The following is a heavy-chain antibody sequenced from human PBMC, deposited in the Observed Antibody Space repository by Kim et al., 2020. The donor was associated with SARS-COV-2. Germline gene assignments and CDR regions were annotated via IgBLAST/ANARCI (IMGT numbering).Heavy chain of an antibody. CDR3: ARDHGVHCSGGSCYGMDV. Sequence: SETLSLTCTVSGGSISSSSYYWGWIRQPPGKGLEWIGSIYYSGSTYYNPSLKSRVTISVDTSKNQFSLKLSSVTAADTAVYYCARDHGVHCSGGSCYGMDVWGQGTTVTVSS. CDR2: IYYSGST. D-gene: IGHD2-15*01. CDR1: GGSISSSSYY. J-gene: IGHJ6*02. V-gene: IGHV4-39*07.